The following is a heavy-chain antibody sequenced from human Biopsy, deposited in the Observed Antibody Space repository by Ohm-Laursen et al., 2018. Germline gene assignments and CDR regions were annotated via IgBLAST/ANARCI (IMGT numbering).Heavy chain of an antibody. D-gene: IGHD2/OR15-2a*01. J-gene: IGHJ4*02. V-gene: IGHV1-24*01. CDR2: FSPEEGET. CDR3: AADIIFTLGS. CDR1: GHALSELS. Sequence: GATVTISCKVSGHALSELSMHWVRQSPGKGLEWMGGFSPEEGETLYAQKFQGRVTMSEDTSTDTAYMELSSLTSEDTAVYYCAADIIFTLGSWGQGTLVTVSS.